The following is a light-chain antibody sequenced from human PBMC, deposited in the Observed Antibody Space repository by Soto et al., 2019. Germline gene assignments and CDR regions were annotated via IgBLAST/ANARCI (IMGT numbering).Light chain of an antibody. CDR3: QQYAYSPPT. Sequence: EVVLTQSPGTLSLSPGERAILSCRASQSVSSNYLAWYQQKPGQAPRLLIYGASSRATGIPDRFSGGGSGTDFAVTISRLEPEDFAVYFCQQYAYSPPTFGPGTKVDFK. CDR2: GAS. CDR1: QSVSSNY. J-gene: IGKJ3*01. V-gene: IGKV3-20*01.